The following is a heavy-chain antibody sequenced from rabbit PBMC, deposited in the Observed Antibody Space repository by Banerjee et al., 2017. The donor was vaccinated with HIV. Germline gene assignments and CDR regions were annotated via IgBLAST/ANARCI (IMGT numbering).Heavy chain of an antibody. CDR2: IDPVFGNL. CDR1: GFDFSSYY. V-gene: IGHV1S7*01. CDR3: ARHRNGEGHFSL. D-gene: IGHD5-1*01. J-gene: IGHJ4*01. Sequence: QLKESGGGLVQPGGSLKLSCKASGFDFSSYYMSWVRQAPGKGLEWIGYIDPVFGNLDYANKVSGRVTNESDNSKNTVELQLKRQKAENTTTYFCARHRNGEGHFSLWGQGTLVTVS.